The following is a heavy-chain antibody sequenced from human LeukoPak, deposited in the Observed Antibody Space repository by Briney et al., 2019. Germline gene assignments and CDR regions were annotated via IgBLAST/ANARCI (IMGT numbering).Heavy chain of an antibody. CDR3: ARITPYYYGSGATFDY. CDR2: IYYSGST. D-gene: IGHD3-10*01. V-gene: IGHV4-59*11. CDR1: GGSISSHY. Sequence: PSETLSLTCTVSGGSISSHYWSWIRQPPGKGLEWIGYIYYSGSTNYNPSLKSRVTISVDTSKNQFFLKLSSVTAADTAVYYCARITPYYYGSGATFDYWGQGTLVTVSS. J-gene: IGHJ4*02.